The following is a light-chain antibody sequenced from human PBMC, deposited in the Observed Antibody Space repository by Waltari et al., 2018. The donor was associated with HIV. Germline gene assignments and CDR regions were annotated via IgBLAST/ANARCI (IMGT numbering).Light chain of an antibody. J-gene: IGLJ1*01. V-gene: IGLV2-23*01. CDR3: CSYAGTSPYV. CDR2: EGS. Sequence: QSALTQPPSVSGSPGRSITISCTGTSSDVGSYNLFSWYKPHPVKAPKLMIYEGSKRPSGVSNRFSGSKSGNTASLTISGLQAEDEADYYCCSYAGTSPYVFGTGTKVTVL. CDR1: SSDVGSYNL.